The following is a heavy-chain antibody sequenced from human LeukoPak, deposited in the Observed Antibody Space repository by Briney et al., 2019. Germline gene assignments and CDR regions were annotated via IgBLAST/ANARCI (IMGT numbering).Heavy chain of an antibody. Sequence: PSETLSLTCTVSGGSISSYYWSWIRQSPGKGLEWIGYIYYSGSTNYNPSLKSRVTISVDTSKNQFSLKLSSVTAADTAVYYCARDSSGYYFDYWGQGTLVTVSS. J-gene: IGHJ4*02. CDR1: GGSISSYY. CDR3: ARDSSGYYFDY. V-gene: IGHV4-59*01. D-gene: IGHD3-22*01. CDR2: IYYSGST.